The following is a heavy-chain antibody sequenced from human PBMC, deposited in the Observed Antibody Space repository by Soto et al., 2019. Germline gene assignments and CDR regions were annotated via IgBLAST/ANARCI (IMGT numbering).Heavy chain of an antibody. CDR3: ARDGTIFGVGLWDY. CDR2: ISSSSSTI. V-gene: IGHV3-48*01. Sequence: EVQLVESGGGLVQPGGSLRLSCAASGFTFSSYSMNWVRQAPGKGLEWVSYISSSSSTIYYADSVKGRSTISRDNAKNSLYLQMNSLRAEDTAVYYCARDGTIFGVGLWDYWGQGTLVTVSS. D-gene: IGHD3-3*01. J-gene: IGHJ4*02. CDR1: GFTFSSYS.